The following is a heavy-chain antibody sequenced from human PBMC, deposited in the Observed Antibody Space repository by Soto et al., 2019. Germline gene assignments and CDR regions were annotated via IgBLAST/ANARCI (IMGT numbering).Heavy chain of an antibody. CDR1: GGTFSSYA. V-gene: IGHV1-69*13. D-gene: IGHD6-6*01. J-gene: IGHJ6*02. CDR2: IIPIFGTA. CDR3: ARGGVEQLGYYYYYYGMDV. Sequence: PGASVKVSCKASGGTFSSYAISWVRQAPGQGLEWMGGIIPIFGTANYAQKFQGRVTITADESTSTAYMELSSLRSEDTAVYYCARGGVEQLGYYYYYYGMDVWGQGTTVTVSS.